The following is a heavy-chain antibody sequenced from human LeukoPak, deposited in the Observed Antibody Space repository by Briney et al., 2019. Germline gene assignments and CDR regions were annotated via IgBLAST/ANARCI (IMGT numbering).Heavy chain of an antibody. V-gene: IGHV1-69*04. J-gene: IGHJ3*02. CDR2: LIPILGIA. D-gene: IGHD3-3*01. Sequence: SVKVSCKASGGTFSSYAISWVRQAPGQGLEWMGRLIPILGIANHAQKFQGRVTITADKSTSTAYMELSSLRSEDTAVYYCAREDPRFLEWPNAFDIWGQGTMVTVSS. CDR1: GGTFSSYA. CDR3: AREDPRFLEWPNAFDI.